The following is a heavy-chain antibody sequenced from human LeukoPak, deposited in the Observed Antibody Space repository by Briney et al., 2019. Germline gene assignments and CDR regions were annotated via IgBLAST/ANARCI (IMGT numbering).Heavy chain of an antibody. V-gene: IGHV3-21*01. CDR1: GFTFSSYS. Sequence: GGSLRLSCAASGFTFSSYSMNWVRQAPGKGLEWVSSISSSSSYIYYADSVKGRFTISRDNAKNSLYLQMNSLRAEDTAVYYYARLRDNWNDPYYYYGMDVWGKGTTVTVSS. CDR3: ARLRDNWNDPYYYYGMDV. D-gene: IGHD1-20*01. CDR2: ISSSSSYI. J-gene: IGHJ6*04.